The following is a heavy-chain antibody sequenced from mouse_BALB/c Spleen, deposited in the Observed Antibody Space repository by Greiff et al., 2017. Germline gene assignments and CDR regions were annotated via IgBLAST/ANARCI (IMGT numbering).Heavy chain of an antibody. CDR1: GYSITSDYA. CDR3: ARRATTTWYFDV. Sequence: EVQLQQSGPGLVKPSQSLSLTCTVTGYSITSDYAWNWIRQFPGNKLEWMGYISYSGSTSYNPSLKSRISITRDTSKNQFFLQLNSVTTEDTATYYCARRATTTWYFDVWGAGTTVTVSS. V-gene: IGHV3-2*02. CDR2: ISYSGST. D-gene: IGHD1-1*01. J-gene: IGHJ1*01.